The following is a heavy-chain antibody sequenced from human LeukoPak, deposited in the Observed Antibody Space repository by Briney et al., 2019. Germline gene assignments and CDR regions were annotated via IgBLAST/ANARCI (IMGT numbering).Heavy chain of an antibody. CDR1: GGTFSSYA. V-gene: IGHV1-69*13. Sequence: ASVKVSCKASGGTFSSYAISWVRQAPGQGLEWMGGIIPIFGTANYAQKFQGRVTITADESTSTAYMELSSLRSEDTAVYYCARGSGGYDFWSGYSSTTENWFDPWGQGTLVTVSS. D-gene: IGHD3-3*01. CDR2: IIPIFGTA. J-gene: IGHJ5*02. CDR3: ARGSGGYDFWSGYSSTTENWFDP.